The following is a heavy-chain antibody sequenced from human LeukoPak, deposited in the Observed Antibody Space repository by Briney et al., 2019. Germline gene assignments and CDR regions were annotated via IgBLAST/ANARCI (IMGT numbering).Heavy chain of an antibody. V-gene: IGHV3-30*18. Sequence: GGSLRLSCAASGFTFRSYGMHWVRQAPGKGLEWVAVISYDGSNKYYADSVKGRFTISRDNSKNTLYLQMNSLRAEDTAVYYCAKDLGYCSGGSCYRFDYWGQGTLVTVSS. CDR1: GFTFRSYG. CDR3: AKDLGYCSGGSCYRFDY. J-gene: IGHJ4*02. D-gene: IGHD2-15*01. CDR2: ISYDGSNK.